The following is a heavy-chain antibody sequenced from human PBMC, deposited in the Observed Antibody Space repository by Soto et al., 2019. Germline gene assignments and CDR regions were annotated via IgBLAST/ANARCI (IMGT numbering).Heavy chain of an antibody. J-gene: IGHJ6*02. CDR2: IYNTGST. V-gene: IGHV4-59*01. CDR1: GGSISSDY. CDR3: ERGSGRYYYYGMDV. Sequence: SETLSLTCTVSGGSISSDYWSWIRQPPGQGLEWIGCIYNTGSTNYNPSLKSRVTISVDTSKNQFSLKLYSVSAADTAVYYCERGSGRYYYYGMDVWGQGTTVTVSS.